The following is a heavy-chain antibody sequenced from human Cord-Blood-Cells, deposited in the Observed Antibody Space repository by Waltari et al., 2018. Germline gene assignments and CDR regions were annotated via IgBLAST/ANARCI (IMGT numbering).Heavy chain of an antibody. CDR2: IYYSGST. CDR1: GGSISSYY. D-gene: IGHD6-13*01. J-gene: IGHJ4*02. Sequence: QVQLQESGPGLVKPSETLSLTCTVSGGSISSYYWSWIRQPPGKGLEWIGYIYYSGSTNYNPSLKSRVTISVDTSKNQFSLKLSSVTAADTAVYYCVRGRQQLVDYWGQGTLVTVSS. CDR3: VRGRQQLVDY. V-gene: IGHV4-59*01.